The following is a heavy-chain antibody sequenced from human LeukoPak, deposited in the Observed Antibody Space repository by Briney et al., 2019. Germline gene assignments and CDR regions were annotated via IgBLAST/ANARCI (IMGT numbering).Heavy chain of an antibody. CDR2: ISAYNGNT. J-gene: IGHJ5*02. D-gene: IGHD3-22*01. CDR1: GYTFTSYG. Sequence: ASVKVSCKASGYTFTSYGISWVRQAPGQGLEWMGWISAYNGNTNYAQKLQGRVTMTTDTSTSTAYMELRSLRSDVTAVYYCARSGDSSGYGNWFDPWGQGTLVTVSS. CDR3: ARSGDSSGYGNWFDP. V-gene: IGHV1-18*01.